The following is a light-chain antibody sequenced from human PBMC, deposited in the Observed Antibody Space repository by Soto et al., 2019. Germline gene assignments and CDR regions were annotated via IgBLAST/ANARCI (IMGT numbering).Light chain of an antibody. CDR3: QQYEIYPIT. Sequence: DLPMTQSPSTLSASVGDRVTITCRASQNINSWLAWYQQKPGKAPKLLIYKASSLESGVPSRFSGSGSGTEFTLTISSLQPDDFAAYYCQQYEIYPITFGQGTRLEIK. CDR2: KAS. V-gene: IGKV1-5*03. J-gene: IGKJ5*01. CDR1: QNINSW.